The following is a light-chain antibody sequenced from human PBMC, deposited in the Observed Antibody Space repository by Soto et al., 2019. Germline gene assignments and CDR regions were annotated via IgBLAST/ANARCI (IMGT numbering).Light chain of an antibody. Sequence: DIQMTQSPATLSASVGDRVTLTCRASQSISNWLAWYQQRPGQAPNLLIYDASSLESGVPSTFSGSASGTEFILNISRLQPDDFATYCCQQYNSYPWTFGQGTKVEIK. CDR3: QQYNSYPWT. CDR1: QSISNW. CDR2: DAS. J-gene: IGKJ1*01. V-gene: IGKV1-5*01.